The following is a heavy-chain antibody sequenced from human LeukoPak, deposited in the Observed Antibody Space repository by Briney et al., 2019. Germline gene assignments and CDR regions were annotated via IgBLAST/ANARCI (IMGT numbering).Heavy chain of an antibody. D-gene: IGHD1-26*01. V-gene: IGHV4-59*08. Sequence: SETLSLTCTVSGGSISSYYWSWIRQPPGKGLEWIGYIYYSGSTNYNPSLKSRVTISVDTSKNQFSLKLSSVTAADTAVYYCARWGYSGSYYFDYWGQGTLVTVSS. CDR1: GGSISSYY. CDR2: IYYSGST. CDR3: ARWGYSGSYYFDY. J-gene: IGHJ4*02.